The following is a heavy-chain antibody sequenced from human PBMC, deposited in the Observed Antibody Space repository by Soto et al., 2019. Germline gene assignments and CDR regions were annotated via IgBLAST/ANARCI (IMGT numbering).Heavy chain of an antibody. J-gene: IGHJ6*02. CDR3: VTERGLSSFYGMDV. CDR2: ISSSSTHI. Sequence: PGGSLRLSCAASGFTLSSYSMNWVRQASGKGLEWVASISSSSTHIYYADSVKGRFTISRDNARNSLYLQMNSLRAEDTAVYYCVTERGLSSFYGMDVWCQGTTVTV. D-gene: IGHD2-21*02. V-gene: IGHV3-21*01. CDR1: GFTLSSYS.